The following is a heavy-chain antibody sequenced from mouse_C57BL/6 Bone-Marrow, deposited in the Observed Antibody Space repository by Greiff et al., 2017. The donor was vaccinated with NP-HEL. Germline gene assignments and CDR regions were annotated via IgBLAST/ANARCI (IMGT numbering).Heavy chain of an antibody. V-gene: IGHV1-26*01. D-gene: IGHD2-5*01. J-gene: IGHJ2*01. CDR3: ARDYYSNY. Sequence: DVQLQQSGPELVKPGASVKISCKASGYTFTDYYMNWVKQSHGKSLEWIGDINPNNGGTSYNQKFKGKATLTVDKSSSTAYMELRSLTSEDSAVYYCARDYYSNYWGQGTTLTVSS. CDR1: GYTFTDYY. CDR2: INPNNGGT.